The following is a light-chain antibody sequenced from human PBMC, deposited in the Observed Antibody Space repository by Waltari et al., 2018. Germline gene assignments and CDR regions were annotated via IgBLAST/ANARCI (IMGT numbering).Light chain of an antibody. CDR2: ADD. J-gene: IGLJ2*01. CDR1: TGYIATHY. V-gene: IGLV6-57*02. CDR3: QSYDSTTVI. Sequence: NLILTQPHSMSESPGNTVTISCTGSTGYIATHYVQWYQQRPGSAPTTVIYADDQRPSGVPDRFSGSIDSSSNSASLTISGLTTEDEADYYCQSYDSTTVIFGGGTKLTVL.